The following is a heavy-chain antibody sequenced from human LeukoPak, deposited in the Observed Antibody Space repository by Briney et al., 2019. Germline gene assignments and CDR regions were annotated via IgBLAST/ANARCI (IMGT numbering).Heavy chain of an antibody. V-gene: IGHV1-24*01. Sequence: GASVKVSCKISGYSLSDLSIHWGREAPGEGLEWMGGFDSENNKMVYSQKFQGRVTMTEDTSADTAYMELTSLRSEDTAVYFCATVRVYRSCGRAWGSFYYWGQGTLVIVSS. D-gene: IGHD5/OR15-5a*01. CDR1: GYSLSDLS. J-gene: IGHJ4*02. CDR2: FDSENNKM. CDR3: ATVRVYRSCGRAWGSFYY.